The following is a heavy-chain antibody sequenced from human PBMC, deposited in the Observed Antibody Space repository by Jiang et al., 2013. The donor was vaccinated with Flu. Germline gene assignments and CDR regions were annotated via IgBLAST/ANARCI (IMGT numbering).Heavy chain of an antibody. CDR3: SRQWFCDH. CDR2: ISGSSSYM. CDR1: GFTFTSYT. Sequence: VQLVESGGGLVKPGGSLRLSCAGSGFTFTSYTMNWVRQVPGKGLEWVASISGSSSYMYYADSVKGRFTISRDNAKNLVYLEMNSLRAEDTALYYCSRQWFCDHWGQGTLVTVSS. V-gene: IGHV3-21*01. D-gene: IGHD3-22*01. J-gene: IGHJ5*02.